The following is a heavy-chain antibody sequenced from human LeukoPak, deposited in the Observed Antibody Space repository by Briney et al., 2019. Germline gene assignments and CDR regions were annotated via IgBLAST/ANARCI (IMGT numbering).Heavy chain of an antibody. J-gene: IGHJ5*02. V-gene: IGHV3-21*01. Sequence: GGSLRLSCAASGFTFSTYSMNWVRQAPGKGLEWVSSITSSSTYIYYADSVKGRFAISRDNAKNSLYLQMNSLRAEDTAVYYCARDSSIQSLDPWGEGTLVTVSS. CDR3: ARDSSIQSLDP. D-gene: IGHD2-2*01. CDR1: GFTFSTYS. CDR2: ITSSSTYI.